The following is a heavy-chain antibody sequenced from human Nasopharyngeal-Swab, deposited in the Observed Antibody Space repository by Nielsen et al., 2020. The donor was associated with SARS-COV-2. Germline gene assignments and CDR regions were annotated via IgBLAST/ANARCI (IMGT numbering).Heavy chain of an antibody. CDR2: INPNSGGT. D-gene: IGHD5-18*01. Sequence: ASVKVSCKASGYTFTGYYMHWVRQAPGQGLEWMGRINPNSGGTNYAQKFQGRVTMTRDTSISTACMELSRLRSDDTAVYYCAREPRYSYGLFDPWGQGTLVTVSS. CDR1: GYTFTGYY. CDR3: AREPRYSYGLFDP. J-gene: IGHJ5*02. V-gene: IGHV1-2*06.